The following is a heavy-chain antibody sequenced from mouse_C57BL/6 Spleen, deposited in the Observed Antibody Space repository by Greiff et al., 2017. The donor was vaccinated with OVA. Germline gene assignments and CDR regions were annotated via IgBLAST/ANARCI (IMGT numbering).Heavy chain of an antibody. Sequence: EVLLVESGGGLVKPGGSLKLSCAASGFTFSDYGMHWVRQAPEKGLEWVAYISSGSSTIYYADTVKGRFTISGDNATNTLFMQMNSLRSEDTAMYYCARPGTGYYLDYWGQGTTLTVSS. V-gene: IGHV5-17*01. CDR1: GFTFSDYG. D-gene: IGHD3-3*01. CDR3: ARPGTGYYLDY. J-gene: IGHJ2*01. CDR2: ISSGSSTI.